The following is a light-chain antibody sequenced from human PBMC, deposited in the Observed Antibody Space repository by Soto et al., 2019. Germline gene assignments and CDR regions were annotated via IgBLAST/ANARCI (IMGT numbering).Light chain of an antibody. V-gene: IGKV1-8*01. J-gene: IGKJ4*01. CDR3: QQYYSYPLF. Sequence: AIRMTQSPSSLSASTGDRVTITCRASQGISSYLAWYQQKPGKAPKLLIYAASTLQSGVPSRFSGSGSGTDFTLTISCLQSEDFATDYCQQYYSYPLFFGGGTKVEIK. CDR2: AAS. CDR1: QGISSY.